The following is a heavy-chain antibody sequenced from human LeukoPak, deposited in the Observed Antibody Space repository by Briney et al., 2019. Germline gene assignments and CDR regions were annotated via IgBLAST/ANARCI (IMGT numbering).Heavy chain of an antibody. D-gene: IGHD3-22*01. CDR2: ISSSSSYI. V-gene: IGHV3-21*01. J-gene: IGHJ3*02. CDR3: ARAGTSSGFAFDI. Sequence: PGGSLRLSCAASGFTFSSYSMTWVRQAPGKGLEWVSSISSSSSYIYYADSVKGRFTISRDNAKNSLYLQMNSLRAEDTAVYYCARAGTSSGFAFDIWGQGTMVTVSS. CDR1: GFTFSSYS.